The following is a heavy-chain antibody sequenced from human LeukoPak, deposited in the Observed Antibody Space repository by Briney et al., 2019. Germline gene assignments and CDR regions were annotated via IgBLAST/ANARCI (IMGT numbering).Heavy chain of an antibody. CDR2: ISSSSTI. D-gene: IGHD3-9*01. J-gene: IGHJ4*02. V-gene: IGHV3-48*02. CDR1: GFTFSSYS. CDR3: ARDRGGYDILTGYYLSY. Sequence: GSLRLSCAASGFTFSSYSMNWVRQAPGKGLEWVSYISSSSTIYYADSVKGRFTISRDNAKNSLYLQMNSLRDEDTAVYYCARDRGGYDILTGYYLSYWGQGTLVTVSS.